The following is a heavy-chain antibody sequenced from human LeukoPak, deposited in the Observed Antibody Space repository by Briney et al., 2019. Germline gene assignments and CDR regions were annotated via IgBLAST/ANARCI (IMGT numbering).Heavy chain of an antibody. CDR3: ARGRSGSYYAFDY. D-gene: IGHD1-26*01. Sequence: GGSLRLSCAASGFTFSSYSMNWVRQAPGKGLEWVSSISSSSSYIYYADSVKGRFTISRDNAKNSLYLQMNSLRVEDTAVYYCARGRSGSYYAFDYWGQGTLVTVSS. J-gene: IGHJ4*02. V-gene: IGHV3-21*01. CDR1: GFTFSSYS. CDR2: ISSSSSYI.